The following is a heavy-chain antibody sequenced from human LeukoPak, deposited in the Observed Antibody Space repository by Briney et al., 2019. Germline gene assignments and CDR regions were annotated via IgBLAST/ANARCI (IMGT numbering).Heavy chain of an antibody. V-gene: IGHV4-59*08. J-gene: IGHJ6*02. Sequence: SETLSLTCTVFSDSMRNHYWSWIRQPPGKGLEWIGYGHYSGSINYVASLKSRVTISVDTSRKQFSLQLTSVTAADTAVYYCARRIPASGMRDVWGQGTTVTVTS. CDR3: ARRIPASGMRDV. D-gene: IGHD3-10*01. CDR1: SDSMRNHY. CDR2: GHYSGSI.